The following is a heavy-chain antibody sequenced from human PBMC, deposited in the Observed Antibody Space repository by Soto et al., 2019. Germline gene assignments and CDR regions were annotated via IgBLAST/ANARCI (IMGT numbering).Heavy chain of an antibody. CDR3: ASSSSSPFDAFDI. D-gene: IGHD6-6*01. J-gene: IGHJ3*02. CDR1: GGTFSSYA. Sequence: SVKVSCKASGGTFSSYAISWVRQAPGQGLEWMGGIIPIFGTANYAQKFQGRVTITADESTSTAYMELSSLRSEDTAVYYCASSSSSPFDAFDIWGQGTMVTVSS. V-gene: IGHV1-69*13. CDR2: IIPIFGTA.